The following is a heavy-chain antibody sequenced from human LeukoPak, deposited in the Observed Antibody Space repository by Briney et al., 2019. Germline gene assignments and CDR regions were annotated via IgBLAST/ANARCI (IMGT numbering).Heavy chain of an antibody. CDR2: IYYSGST. V-gene: IGHV4-39*01. D-gene: IGHD4-17*01. J-gene: IGHJ4*02. CDR1: GGSISSSSYY. Sequence: SETLSLTCTVSGGSISSSSYYWGWIRQPPGKGQEWIGSIYYSGSTYYNPSLKSQVTISVDTSKNQFSLKLSFVTAADTAVYYCARARRGGDYDSYFDYWGQGTLVTVSS. CDR3: ARARRGGDYDSYFDY.